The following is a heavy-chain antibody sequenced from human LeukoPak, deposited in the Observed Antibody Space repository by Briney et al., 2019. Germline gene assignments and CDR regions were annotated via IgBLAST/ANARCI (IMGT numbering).Heavy chain of an antibody. D-gene: IGHD3-22*01. J-gene: IGHJ4*02. CDR1: GGSISSSSYY. Sequence: SETLSLTCTVSGGSISSSSYYWGWIRQPPGKGLEWIGSIYYSGSTYYNPSLKSRVTISVDTSKNQFSLKLSSVTAEDTAVYYCARERYYYDSSGYYYVDYWGQGTLVTVSS. CDR3: ARERYYYDSSGYYYVDY. CDR2: IYYSGST. V-gene: IGHV4-39*07.